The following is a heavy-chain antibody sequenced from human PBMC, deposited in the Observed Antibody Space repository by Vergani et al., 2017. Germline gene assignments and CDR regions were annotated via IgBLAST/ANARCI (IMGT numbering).Heavy chain of an antibody. CDR1: GFTFNEYW. CDR3: ARARKFRFGVVWENWFDP. V-gene: IGHV3-74*01. Sequence: EVELVESGGGLVQPGGSLRLSCAASGFTFNEYWMHWARQVPGKGLVCVSGMNGYGDTISYADSVKGRFTISRDNAKNTLFLQMNSLRAEDTAVYYCARARKFRFGVVWENWFDPWGQGTLVTVSS. D-gene: IGHD3-3*01. J-gene: IGHJ5*02. CDR2: MNGYGDTI.